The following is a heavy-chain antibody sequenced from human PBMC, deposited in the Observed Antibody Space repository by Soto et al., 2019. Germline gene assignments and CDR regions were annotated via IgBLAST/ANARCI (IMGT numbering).Heavy chain of an antibody. CDR2: IYYSGST. D-gene: IGHD3-22*01. CDR3: ARILYYYDSSGYYPQGNWFDP. J-gene: IGHJ5*02. V-gene: IGHV4-61*01. Sequence: SETLSLTCTVSGGSISSSSYYWSWIRQPPGKGLEWIGYIYYSGSTNYNPSLKSRVTISVDTSKNQFSLKLSSVTAADTAVYYCARILYYYDSSGYYPQGNWFDPWGQGTLVTVSS. CDR1: GGSISSSSYY.